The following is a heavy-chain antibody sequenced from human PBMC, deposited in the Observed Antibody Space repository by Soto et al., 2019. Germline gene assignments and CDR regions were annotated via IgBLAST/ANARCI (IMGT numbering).Heavy chain of an antibody. Sequence: EVQLVESGGGLVKPGGSLRLSCAASGFTFSNAWMNWVRQAPGTGLEWVARMKSKTDHGITDYVAPVKGRFTISRDDSKNTLYLQMNSLKTEDTAVYYCTTSYDFWSCYSETNFHWGRGTLVTVSS. D-gene: IGHD3-3*01. V-gene: IGHV3-15*07. CDR1: GFTFSNAW. CDR3: TTSYDFWSCYSETNFH. J-gene: IGHJ4*02. CDR2: MKSKTDHGIT.